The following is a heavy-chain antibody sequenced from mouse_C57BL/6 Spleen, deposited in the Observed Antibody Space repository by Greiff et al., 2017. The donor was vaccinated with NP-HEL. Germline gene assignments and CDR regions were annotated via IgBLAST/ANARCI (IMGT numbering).Heavy chain of an antibody. Sequence: EVQLQQSGPELVKPGASVKISCKASGYTFTDYYMNWVKQSHGKSLEWIGDINPNNGGTSYNQKFKGKATLTVDKSSSTAYMELRSLTSEDSAVYYCARGGYYSNPDYWGQGTTLTVSS. V-gene: IGHV1-26*01. CDR2: INPNNGGT. D-gene: IGHD2-5*01. J-gene: IGHJ2*01. CDR3: ARGGYYSNPDY. CDR1: GYTFTDYY.